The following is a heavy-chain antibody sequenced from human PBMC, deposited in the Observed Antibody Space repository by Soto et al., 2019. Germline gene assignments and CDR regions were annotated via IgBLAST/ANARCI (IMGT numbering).Heavy chain of an antibody. CDR3: ARGAYYYGSGSPGVFDY. J-gene: IGHJ4*02. CDR1: GGTFSSYT. CDR2: IIPILGIA. Sequence: GASVKVSCKASGGTFSSYTISWVRQAPGQGLEWMGRIIPILGIANYAQKFQGRVTITADKSTSTAYMELSSLRSEDTAVYYCARGAYYYGSGSPGVFDYWGQGTLVTVSS. D-gene: IGHD3-10*01. V-gene: IGHV1-69*02.